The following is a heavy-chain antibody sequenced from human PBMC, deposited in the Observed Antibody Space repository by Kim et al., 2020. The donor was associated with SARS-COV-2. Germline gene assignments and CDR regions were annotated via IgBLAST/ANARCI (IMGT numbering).Heavy chain of an antibody. D-gene: IGHD5-18*01. J-gene: IGHJ6*01. V-gene: IGHV4-34*01. CDR3: ARGRYSNRSSGGYYGMDV. Sequence: SETLSLTCAVYGGSFSGYYWSWIRQPPGKGLEWIGEINHSGSTNYNPSLKSRVTISVDTSKNQFSLMLSSVTAADTAVFYCARGRYSNRSSGGYYGMDV. CDR2: INHSGST. CDR1: GGSFSGYY.